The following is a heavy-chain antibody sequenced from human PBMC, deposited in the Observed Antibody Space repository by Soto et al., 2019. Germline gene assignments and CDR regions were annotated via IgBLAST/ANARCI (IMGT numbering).Heavy chain of an antibody. CDR3: ARDVGDYGYYYYGMDV. J-gene: IGHJ6*02. CDR2: ISYDGSNK. V-gene: IGHV3-30-3*01. CDR1: GFTFSSYA. D-gene: IGHD4-17*01. Sequence: QVQLVESGGGVVQPGRSLRLSCAASGFTFSSYAMHWVRQAPGKGLEWVAVISYDGSNKYYADSVKGRFTISRDNSKNTRYLQMNSLRAEDTAVYYCARDVGDYGYYYYGMDVWGQGTTVTVSS.